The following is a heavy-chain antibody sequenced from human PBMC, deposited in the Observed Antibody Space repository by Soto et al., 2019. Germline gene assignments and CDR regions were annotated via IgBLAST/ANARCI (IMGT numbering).Heavy chain of an antibody. J-gene: IGHJ4*02. CDR1: GYTFTSYY. CDR3: AKGGSYTGLYDH. D-gene: IGHD1-26*01. V-gene: IGHV1-46*01. Sequence: WASVKVSCKASGYTFTSYYMHWVRQAPGQGLEWMGIINPSGGSTSYAQRFQGRVTMTRDTSTSTVDMELSSLRSEDRAVYDCAKGGSYTGLYDHWGQGTLVTVAS. CDR2: INPSGGST.